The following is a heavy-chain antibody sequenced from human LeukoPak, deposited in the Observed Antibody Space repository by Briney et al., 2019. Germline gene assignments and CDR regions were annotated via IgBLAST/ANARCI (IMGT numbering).Heavy chain of an antibody. CDR3: ATAEIKSGSFRFDY. Sequence: ASVKVSCKVSGYTLTELSMHWVRQAPGKRLEWMGGFDPEDGETIYAQKFQGRVTMTEDTSTDTAYMELSSLRSEDTAVYYCATAEIKSGSFRFDYWGQGTLVTVSS. V-gene: IGHV1-24*01. CDR1: GYTLTELS. J-gene: IGHJ4*02. D-gene: IGHD1-26*01. CDR2: FDPEDGET.